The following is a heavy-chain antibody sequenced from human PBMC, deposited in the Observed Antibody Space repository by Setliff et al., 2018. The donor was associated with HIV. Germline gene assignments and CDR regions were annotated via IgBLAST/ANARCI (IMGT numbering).Heavy chain of an antibody. V-gene: IGHV1-2*06. CDR1: GYTFTGYY. J-gene: IGHJ4*02. Sequence: ASVKVSCKASGYTFTGYYMHWVRQAPGQGLEWMGRINPNSGGTNYAQKFQGRVTMTRDTSISTAYMELSRLRSDDTAVYYCARLQRITMVRGVPPDYWGQGTLVTVSS. CDR2: INPNSGGT. CDR3: ARLQRITMVRGVPPDY. D-gene: IGHD3-10*01.